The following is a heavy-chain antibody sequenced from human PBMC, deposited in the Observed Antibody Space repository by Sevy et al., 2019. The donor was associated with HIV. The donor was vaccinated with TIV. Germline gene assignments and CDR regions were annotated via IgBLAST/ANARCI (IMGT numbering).Heavy chain of an antibody. CDR2: IHYGGIT. V-gene: IGHV4-30-4*01. J-gene: IGHJ5*02. CDR1: GGSISSGDYY. Sequence: SETLSLTCTVSGGSISSGDYYWSWMRQPPGKGLEWIGYIHYGGITYYNPSLKGRVTISVDTVRSKFSLKLSSVTAADTAVYYCAGYCISTGPRYWFDPWGQGTLVTVSS. D-gene: IGHD2-2*01. CDR3: AGYCISTGPRYWFDP.